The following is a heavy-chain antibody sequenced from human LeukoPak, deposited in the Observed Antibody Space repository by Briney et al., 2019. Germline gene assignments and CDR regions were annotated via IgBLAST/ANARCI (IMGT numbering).Heavy chain of an antibody. J-gene: IGHJ5*02. Sequence: TGGSLRLSCAASGFTFSSYTMSWVRHAPGKGLEWVSAIGGSGGNTYYADSVKGRFTISRDNSKNTLYLQMNSLRDEDTAVYYCAKAFSAYENWPPNWFDPWGQGTLVTVSS. D-gene: IGHD5-12*01. CDR1: GFTFSSYT. CDR2: IGGSGGNT. V-gene: IGHV3-23*01. CDR3: AKAFSAYENWPPNWFDP.